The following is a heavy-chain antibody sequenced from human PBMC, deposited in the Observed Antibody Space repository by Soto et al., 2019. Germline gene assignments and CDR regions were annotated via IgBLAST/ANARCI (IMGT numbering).Heavy chain of an antibody. CDR2: ITTDKGKT. V-gene: IGHV1-18*01. CDR3: ATRSPAFDY. J-gene: IGHJ4*02. Sequence: QVQLVQSGPEVKKPGASVKVSCKTSGYTFTSYGISWVRQAPGQGLEWMGWITTDKGKTTYAQKFQGRVTMTRDTSTRTAYMELRSLRSDDTAVYYCATRSPAFDYWGQGTLVTVSS. CDR1: GYTFTSYG.